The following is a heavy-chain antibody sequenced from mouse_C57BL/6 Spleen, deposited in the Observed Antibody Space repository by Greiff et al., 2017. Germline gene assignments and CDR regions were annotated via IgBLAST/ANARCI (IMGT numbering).Heavy chain of an antibody. CDR2: ISYDGSN. CDR1: GYSITSGYY. Sequence: EVQLQESGPGLVQPSQSLSLTCSVTGYSITSGYYWNWLRQFPGNKLEWMGYISYDGSNNYNPSLKNRISITRDTSKNQFFLKLNSVTTEDTATYYCARDGYSIFDYWGQGTTLTVSS. V-gene: IGHV3-6*01. D-gene: IGHD2-5*01. CDR3: ARDGYSIFDY. J-gene: IGHJ2*01.